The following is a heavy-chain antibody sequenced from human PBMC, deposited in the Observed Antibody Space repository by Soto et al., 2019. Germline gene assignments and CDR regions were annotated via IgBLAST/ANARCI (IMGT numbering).Heavy chain of an antibody. Sequence: QVQLVQSGAEVKKPGASVKVSCKASGYTFTNYDINWVRQATGQGLEWMGWMNPKSGNTGYAQQFQGRIIMTRSTSISTGYMELSSLRSEDTALYYCVRVYGEIDYWGQGTLVTVSS. CDR1: GYTFTNYD. D-gene: IGHD4-17*01. CDR3: VRVYGEIDY. V-gene: IGHV1-8*01. CDR2: MNPKSGNT. J-gene: IGHJ4*02.